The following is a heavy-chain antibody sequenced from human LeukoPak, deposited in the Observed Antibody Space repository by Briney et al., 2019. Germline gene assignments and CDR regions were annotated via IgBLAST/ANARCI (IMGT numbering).Heavy chain of an antibody. Sequence: SGGSLRLSCAASGFTVSSNYMSWVRQAPGKGLEWVSSISSSSSYIYYADSVKGRFTISRDNAKNSLYLQMNSLRAEDTAVYYCARVVTTVTFDYWGQGTLVTVSS. CDR3: ARVVTTVTFDY. D-gene: IGHD4-17*01. CDR1: GFTVSSNY. J-gene: IGHJ4*02. CDR2: ISSSSSYI. V-gene: IGHV3-21*01.